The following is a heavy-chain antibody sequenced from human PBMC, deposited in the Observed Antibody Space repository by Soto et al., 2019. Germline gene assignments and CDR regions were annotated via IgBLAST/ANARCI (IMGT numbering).Heavy chain of an antibody. V-gene: IGHV1-3*04. CDR2: INTGNGDT. CDR1: GYTFTTYS. Sequence: QVQLVQSGAEVQKPGASVKLSCKASGYTFTTYSMHWVRQAPGQSLEWLGWINTGNGDTRYPQKFQGRVTVTRDTSAIIVYMELSRLNSEDAAVYYCARDRVGNDYWGHGTQVTVS. CDR3: ARDRVGNDY. J-gene: IGHJ4*01.